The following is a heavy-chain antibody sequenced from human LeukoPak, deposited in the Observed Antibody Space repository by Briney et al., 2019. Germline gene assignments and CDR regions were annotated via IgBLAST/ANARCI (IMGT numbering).Heavy chain of an antibody. CDR1: GFTFSSYA. J-gene: IGHJ4*02. CDR3: AKDSGTYYYDSSVIFDY. CDR2: ISGSGGST. Sequence: PGGSLRLSCAASGFTFSSYAMSWVRQTPGKGLEWVSAISGSGGSTYYADSVKGRFTISRDNSKNTLYLQVNSLRAEDTAVYYCAKDSGTYYYDSSVIFDYWGQGTLVTVSS. V-gene: IGHV3-23*01. D-gene: IGHD3-22*01.